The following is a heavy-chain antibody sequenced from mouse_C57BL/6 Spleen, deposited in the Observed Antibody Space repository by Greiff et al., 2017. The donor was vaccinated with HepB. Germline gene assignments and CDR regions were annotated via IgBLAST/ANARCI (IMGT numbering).Heavy chain of an antibody. J-gene: IGHJ1*03. CDR1: GFNIKDDY. V-gene: IGHV14-4*01. D-gene: IGHD1-1*01. CDR2: IDPENGDT. Sequence: VQLKESGAELVRPGASVKLSCTASGFNIKDDYMHWVKQRPEQGLEWIGWIDPENGDTEYASKFQGKATITADTSSNTAYLQLSSLTSEDTAVYYCTRGYYGSRDWYFDVWGTGTTVTVSS. CDR3: TRGYYGSRDWYFDV.